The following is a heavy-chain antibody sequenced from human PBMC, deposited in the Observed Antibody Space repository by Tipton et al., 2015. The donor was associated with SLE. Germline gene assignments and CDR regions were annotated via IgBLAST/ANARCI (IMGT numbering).Heavy chain of an antibody. CDR2: INNTGST. CDR1: DGSIDRYF. CDR3: ARGLHSSGYYYYYYGMDV. D-gene: IGHD3-22*01. Sequence: TLSLTCTVSDGSIDRYFWNWIRQPPGKGLEWIGYINNTGSTNYNPSLKSRATISVDTSKNQFSLKLSSVTAADTAVYYCARGLHSSGYYYYYYGMDVWGKGTTVTVSS. J-gene: IGHJ6*04. V-gene: IGHV4-59*01.